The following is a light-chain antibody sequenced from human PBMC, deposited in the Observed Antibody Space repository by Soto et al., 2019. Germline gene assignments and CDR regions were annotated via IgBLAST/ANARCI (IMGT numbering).Light chain of an antibody. Sequence: QSALTQPASVSGSPGQSITISCTGSTSDVGAYNYVSWYKHHPGQAPQLMIYEVSNRPSGVSNRFSGSKSGNTASLTIAGRQDDDEGDYYCSSKTSSSSPFVFGTGTKLTVL. V-gene: IGLV2-14*01. CDR2: EVS. J-gene: IGLJ1*01. CDR3: SSKTSSSSPFV. CDR1: TSDVGAYNY.